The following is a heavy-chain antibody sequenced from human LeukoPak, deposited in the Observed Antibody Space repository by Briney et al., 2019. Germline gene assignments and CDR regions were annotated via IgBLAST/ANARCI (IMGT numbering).Heavy chain of an antibody. J-gene: IGHJ4*02. V-gene: IGHV4-30-4*01. D-gene: IGHD4-17*01. CDR3: AQAYGDYEMGYFDY. CDR2: IYYSGST. Sequence: PSQTLSLTCSVSGGSISSDDYCWSWIRQPSGKGLEWIGYIYYSGSTYYNPSLKSRVTISVDTSKNQFSLKLSSVTAADTAVCYCAQAYGDYEMGYFDYWGQGTLVTVSS. CDR1: GGSISSDDYC.